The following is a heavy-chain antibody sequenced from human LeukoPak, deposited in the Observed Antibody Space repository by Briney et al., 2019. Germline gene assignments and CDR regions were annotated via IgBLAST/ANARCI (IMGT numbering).Heavy chain of an antibody. J-gene: IGHJ4*01. Sequence: PSETLSLTCAVYGGSFSGYYWSWIRQPPGKGLEWIGEINHSGSTNYNPSLKSRVTISVDTSKNQFSLKLSSVTAADTAVYYCARAEGRIAVAGSLDYWGQEPWSPSPQ. CDR1: GGSFSGYY. D-gene: IGHD6-19*01. V-gene: IGHV4-34*01. CDR2: INHSGST. CDR3: ARAEGRIAVAGSLDY.